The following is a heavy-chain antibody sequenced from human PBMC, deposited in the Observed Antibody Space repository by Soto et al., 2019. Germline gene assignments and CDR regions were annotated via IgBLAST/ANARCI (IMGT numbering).Heavy chain of an antibody. D-gene: IGHD6-13*01. CDR3: AREPEHLLGNYYYYYGMVV. CDR2: IIPIFGTA. Sequence: GASVKVSCKASGGTFSSYAISWVRQAPGQGLEWMGGIIPIFGTANYAQKFQGRVTITADESTSTAYMELSSLRSEDTAVYYCAREPEHLLGNYYYYYGMVVWGQGITVTVSS. CDR1: GGTFSSYA. J-gene: IGHJ6*02. V-gene: IGHV1-69*13.